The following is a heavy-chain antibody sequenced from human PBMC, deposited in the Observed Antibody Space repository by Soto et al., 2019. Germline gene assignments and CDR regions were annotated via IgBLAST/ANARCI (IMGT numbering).Heavy chain of an antibody. J-gene: IGHJ3*02. V-gene: IGHV1-69*13. CDR2: IIPIFGTA. CDR3: ARGLRVRYSSRDHDAFDI. Sequence: SVKVSCKASGGTFSSYAISWVRQAPGQGLEWMGGIIPIFGTANYAQKFQGRVTITADESTSTAYMELSSLRSEDTAVYYCARGLRVRYSSRDHDAFDIWGQGTMVTVSS. CDR1: GGTFSSYA. D-gene: IGHD6-13*01.